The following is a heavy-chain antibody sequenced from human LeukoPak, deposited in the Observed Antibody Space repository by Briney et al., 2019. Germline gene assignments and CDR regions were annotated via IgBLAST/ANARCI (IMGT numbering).Heavy chain of an antibody. V-gene: IGHV4-34*01. D-gene: IGHD1-26*01. CDR1: GGSFSGYY. CDR3: ARGVSGSYRTYYYYMDV. CDR2: INHSGST. Sequence: SETLSLTCAVYGGSFSGYYWSWIRQPPGKGLEWIGEINHSGSTNYNPSLKSRVTISVDTSKNQFSLKLSSVTAADTAVYYCARGVSGSYRTYYYYMDVWGKGTTVTVSS. J-gene: IGHJ6*03.